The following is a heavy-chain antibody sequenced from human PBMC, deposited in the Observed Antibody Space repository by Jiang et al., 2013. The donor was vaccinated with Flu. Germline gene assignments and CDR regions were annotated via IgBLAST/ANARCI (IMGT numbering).Heavy chain of an antibody. CDR1: GYTSTRYG. CDR3: ATSDWGSVPGFY. V-gene: IGHV1-18*01. Sequence: SGAEVKKPGASVKVSCKASGYTSTRYGFNWVRQAPGQGLEWMGWISASNGNTNYAQKLQGRVTMTTDTHSAYMELRSLRSDDTAVYYCATSDWGSVPGFYWGQGTLVTVSS. D-gene: IGHD7-27*01. CDR2: ISASNGNT. J-gene: IGHJ4*02.